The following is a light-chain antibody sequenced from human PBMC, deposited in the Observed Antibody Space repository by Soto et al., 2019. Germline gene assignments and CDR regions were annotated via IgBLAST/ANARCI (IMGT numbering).Light chain of an antibody. V-gene: IGLV1-40*01. Sequence: QSVLAQPPSVSGAPGQRVTISCTGSSSNIGGGYDVHWYQQLPGTAPKLLIYGNSNRPSGVPDRFSGSKSGTSASLAITGLQAEDEADYYCQSYDSSLSLFGGGTKLTVL. J-gene: IGLJ2*01. CDR2: GNS. CDR3: QSYDSSLSL. CDR1: SSNIGGGYD.